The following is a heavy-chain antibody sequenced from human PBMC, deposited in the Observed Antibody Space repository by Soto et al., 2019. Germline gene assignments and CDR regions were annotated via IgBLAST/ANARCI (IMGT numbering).Heavy chain of an antibody. V-gene: IGHV4-61*01. Sequence: SEPLSHNCSVSGASLTSGSYYWSRIRQPPGKGLEWIGYFYYTGTTKYNPSLESRVTISADTSKNQFSLNLTSVTAADTAVYYCARISYWVKDYWGQGALVTVSS. CDR3: ARISYWVKDY. CDR2: FYYTGTT. D-gene: IGHD2-8*02. CDR1: GASLTSGSYY. J-gene: IGHJ4*02.